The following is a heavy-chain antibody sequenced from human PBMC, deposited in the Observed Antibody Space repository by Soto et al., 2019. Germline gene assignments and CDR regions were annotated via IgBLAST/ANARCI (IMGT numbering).Heavy chain of an antibody. V-gene: IGHV4-34*01. CDR2: INHSGST. CDR3: ASFGLGGATIWAFDI. J-gene: IGHJ3*02. D-gene: IGHD1-26*01. Sequence: QVQLQQWGAGLLKPSETLSLTCAVYGGSFSGYYWSWIRQPPGKGLEWIGEINHSGSTNYNPSLKSRVTISVDTSKNQFSLKLSSLTAADTAVYYCASFGLGGATIWAFDIWGQGTMVTVSS. CDR1: GGSFSGYY.